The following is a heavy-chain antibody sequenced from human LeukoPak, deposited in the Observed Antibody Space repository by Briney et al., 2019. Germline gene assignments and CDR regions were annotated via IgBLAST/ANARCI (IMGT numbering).Heavy chain of an antibody. CDR1: GGSISSYY. D-gene: IGHD5-18*01. CDR2: IYVSGST. V-gene: IGHV4-4*07. J-gene: IGHJ4*02. CDR3: AREDVDVETTTVSFDY. Sequence: SGTLSLPCTASGGSISSYYWSWIGQPAGKGREGIGRIYVSGSTSYKPSLKSRVAMSVDTSKNQFSLKLRYVTVADTAVYCAREDVDVETTTVSFDYWGQGTLVTVSS.